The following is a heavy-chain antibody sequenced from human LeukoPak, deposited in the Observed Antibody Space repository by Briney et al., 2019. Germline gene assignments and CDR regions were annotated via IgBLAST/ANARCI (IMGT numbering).Heavy chain of an antibody. J-gene: IGHJ1*01. CDR2: INRSGST. D-gene: IGHD3-10*01. CDR1: GGSLRGFY. Sequence: SETLSLTCAVYGGSLRGFYWSWIRQPPGKGLEWIGEINRSGSTNYNPSLKSRVTISVDTSRNEFSLKLSSVTATDTAVYYCVGHLPGGYFQHWGQGTLLTVSS. CDR3: VGHLPGGYFQH. V-gene: IGHV4-34*01.